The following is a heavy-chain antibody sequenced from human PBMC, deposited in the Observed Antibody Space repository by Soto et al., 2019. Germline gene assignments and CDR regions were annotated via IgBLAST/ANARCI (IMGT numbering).Heavy chain of an antibody. CDR1: GFTFSSYA. J-gene: IGHJ4*02. CDR2: ISYDGSNK. D-gene: IGHD2-15*01. V-gene: IGHV3-30-3*01. CDR3: ARAGGLLLHY. Sequence: QVQLVESWGGVVQPGRSLRLSCAASGFTFSSYAMHWVRQAPGKGLDWVAVISYDGSNKYYADSVKGRFTISRDISKNSLYLQMNSLRPEDTAVYYCARAGGLLLHYWGQGTLVTVSS.